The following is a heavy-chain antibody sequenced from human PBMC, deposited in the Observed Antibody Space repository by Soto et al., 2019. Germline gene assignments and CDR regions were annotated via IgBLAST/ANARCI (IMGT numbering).Heavy chain of an antibody. CDR2: IIPILGRA. V-gene: IGHV1-69*08. CDR1: GGTFSSYT. Sequence: QVQLVQSGAEVKKPGSSVKVSCKASGGTFSSYTISWVRQAPGQGLEWMGRIIPILGRANYAQKFQGRVTITAAKARSTAYTELSSLRSEDTAVYYCARGSGDGYNFDDAHERGYYFDYWGQGTLVTVSS. J-gene: IGHJ4*02. D-gene: IGHD5-12*01. CDR3: ARGSGDGYNFDDAHERGYYFDY.